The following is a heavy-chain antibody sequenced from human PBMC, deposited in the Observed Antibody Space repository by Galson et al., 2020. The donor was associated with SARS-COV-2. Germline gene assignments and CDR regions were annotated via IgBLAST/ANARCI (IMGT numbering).Heavy chain of an antibody. V-gene: IGHV3-30*18. D-gene: IGHD2-21*02. CDR2: ISHDGSNN. J-gene: IGHJ5*02. CDR1: GFPFNNYA. Sequence: GGSLRLSCAASGFPFNNYAMHWVRQAPGKGLEWVAVISHDGSNNFYADSVKGRFTISRDNSKTTLDLQMNSLRAEDTAVYYCAKGGEGYCGGDCSALAASWGQGTLVTVSS. CDR3: AKGGEGYCGGDCSALAAS.